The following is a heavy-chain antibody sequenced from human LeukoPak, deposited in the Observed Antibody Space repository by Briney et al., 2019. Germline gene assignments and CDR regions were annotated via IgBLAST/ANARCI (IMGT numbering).Heavy chain of an antibody. D-gene: IGHD3-10*01. Sequence: ASVKVSCKASGYTFTSYYMHWVRQAPGQGLEWMGIINPSGGSTNYAQKFQGRVTMTRDTSTSTVYVELSSLRSEDTAVYYCARAPPSGVRGVIPHFDYWGQGTLVTVSS. CDR2: INPSGGST. J-gene: IGHJ4*02. CDR1: GYTFTSYY. CDR3: ARAPPSGVRGVIPHFDY. V-gene: IGHV1-46*01.